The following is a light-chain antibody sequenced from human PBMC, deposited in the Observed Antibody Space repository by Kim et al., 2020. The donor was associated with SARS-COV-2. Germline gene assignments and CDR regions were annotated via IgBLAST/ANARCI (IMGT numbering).Light chain of an antibody. CDR1: QALGKY. Sequence: SASVGDRVTITCQASQALGKYLNWYQQKPGKAPRLLIHDTSTLQTGVPPRFSGSGSRTDFTLTINTLQPEDIATYYCQQFDDLPVTFGGGTKLEI. V-gene: IGKV1-33*01. CDR2: DTS. CDR3: QQFDDLPVT. J-gene: IGKJ4*01.